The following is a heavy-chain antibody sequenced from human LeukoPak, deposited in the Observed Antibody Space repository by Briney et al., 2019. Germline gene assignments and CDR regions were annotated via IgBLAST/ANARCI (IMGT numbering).Heavy chain of an antibody. CDR2: ISSSSSYI. J-gene: IGHJ4*02. D-gene: IGHD4-17*01. CDR1: GFTFSSYS. V-gene: IGHV3-21*01. CDR3: ARDPLREIGY. Sequence: GGSLRLSCAASGFTFSSYSMNRVRQAPGKGLEWVSSISSSSSYIYYADSVKGRFTISRDNAKNSLYLQMNSLRAEDTAVYYCARDPLREIGYWGQGTLVTVSS.